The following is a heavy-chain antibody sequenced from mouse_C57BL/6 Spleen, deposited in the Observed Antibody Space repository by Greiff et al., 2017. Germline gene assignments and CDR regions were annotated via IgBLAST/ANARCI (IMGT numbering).Heavy chain of an antibody. V-gene: IGHV5-16*01. Sequence: EVQLVESEGGLVQPGSSMKLSCTASGFTFSDYYMAWVRQVPEKGLEWVANINYDGSSTYYLDSLKSRFIISRDNAKNILYLQMSSLKSEDTATYYCAREGGYYPSYFDYWGQGTTLTVSS. CDR2: INYDGSST. CDR1: GFTFSDYY. CDR3: AREGGYYPSYFDY. D-gene: IGHD2-3*01. J-gene: IGHJ2*01.